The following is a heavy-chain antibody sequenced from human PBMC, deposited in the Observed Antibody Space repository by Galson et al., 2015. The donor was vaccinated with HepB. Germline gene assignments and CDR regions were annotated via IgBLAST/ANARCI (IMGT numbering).Heavy chain of an antibody. CDR2: INPSSGGT. V-gene: IGHV1-2*02. D-gene: IGHD1-1*01. Sequence: SVKGSCKASGSTFSGYYMHWVRQAPGQGLEWMGWINPSSGGTDYAQKFQGSVTMTRDTSISTAYMELSRLRSDDTAVYYCATGRTTTSYYFDYWGQGTLITVSS. CDR1: GSTFSGYY. CDR3: ATGRTTTSYYFDY. J-gene: IGHJ4*02.